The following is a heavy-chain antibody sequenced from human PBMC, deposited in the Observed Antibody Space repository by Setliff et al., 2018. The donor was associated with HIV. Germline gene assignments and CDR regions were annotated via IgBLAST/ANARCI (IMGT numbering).Heavy chain of an antibody. CDR1: GGSTTSGGYY. Sequence: PSETLSLTCSASGGSTTSGGYYWSWIRQHPGKGLEYIGYIYYSGSTYYNPSLKSRVTMSIDTSTQQFFLNVTSVTAADTAVYYCAGFSYNFWVYRFDHWGQGALVTVSS. CDR3: AGFSYNFWVYRFDH. D-gene: IGHD3-3*01. J-gene: IGHJ4*02. V-gene: IGHV4-31*03. CDR2: IYYSGST.